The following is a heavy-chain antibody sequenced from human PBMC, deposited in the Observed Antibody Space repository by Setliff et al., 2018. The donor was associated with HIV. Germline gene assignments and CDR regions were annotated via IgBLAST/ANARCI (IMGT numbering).Heavy chain of an antibody. CDR3: MYGGRTATTH. J-gene: IGHJ4*02. Sequence: PGGSLRLSCAASGFTFSDYYLNWSRLAPGKGLEWISHITNTGSSTNYADSVKGRFTISRDNAKYSLYLQMNTLRVEDTAVYYCMYGGRTATTHWGQGTLVTVSS. D-gene: IGHD4-17*01. V-gene: IGHV3-11*04. CDR2: ITNTGSST. CDR1: GFTFSDYY.